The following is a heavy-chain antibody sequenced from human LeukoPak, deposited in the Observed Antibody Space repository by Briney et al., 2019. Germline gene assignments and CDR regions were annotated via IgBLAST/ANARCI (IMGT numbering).Heavy chain of an antibody. J-gene: IGHJ4*02. V-gene: IGHV3-48*01. Sequence: GGSLRLSCAASGFTFSSYSMNWVRQAPGKGLEWVSYISSSSSTIYYADSVKGRFTISRDNSKNTLYLQMNSLRAEDTAVYYCAKDEGSYYYGSGSYFPYWGQGTLVTVSS. CDR1: GFTFSSYS. D-gene: IGHD3-10*01. CDR3: AKDEGSYYYGSGSYFPY. CDR2: ISSSSSTI.